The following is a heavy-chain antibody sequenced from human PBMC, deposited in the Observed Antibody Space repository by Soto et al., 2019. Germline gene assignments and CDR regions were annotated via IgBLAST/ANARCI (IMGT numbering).Heavy chain of an antibody. Sequence: VGSLRLSCAASGFTFSILAMGWVRQAPGKGLEWVSVIDYTGGTTYYTDSVKGRFIISRDNSKKILYLQMNSLRTEDTAIYYCAKDATRTSGWYYFDYWGRGALLTVSS. CDR1: GFTFSILA. V-gene: IGHV3-23*01. CDR2: IDYTGGTT. CDR3: AKDATRTSGWYYFDY. J-gene: IGHJ4*02. D-gene: IGHD6-19*01.